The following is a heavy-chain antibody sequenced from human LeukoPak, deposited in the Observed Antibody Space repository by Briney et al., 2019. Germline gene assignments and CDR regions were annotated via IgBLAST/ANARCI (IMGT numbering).Heavy chain of an antibody. CDR2: IRTKDSGGTT. CDR1: GFTFGDYP. V-gene: IGHV3-49*03. D-gene: IGHD1-7*01. Sequence: GRSLRLSCTTSGFTFGDYPMSWFRQAPGKGLEWIAVIRTKDSGGTTEYAASVKGRFSLSRDDSKSIAYLQTSSLKTEDTALYYCTRGTRGLNWGQGTLVTVSS. CDR3: TRGTRGLN. J-gene: IGHJ4*02.